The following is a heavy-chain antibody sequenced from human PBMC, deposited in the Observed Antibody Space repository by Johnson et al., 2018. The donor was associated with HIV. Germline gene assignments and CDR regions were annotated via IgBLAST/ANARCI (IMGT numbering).Heavy chain of an antibody. J-gene: IGHJ3*02. CDR2: IYSGGST. CDR3: ARDWSWRGSLKGGGAFDI. Sequence: QVQLVESGGGVVQPGRSLRLSCAASGFTFSSYAMHWVRQAPGKGLEWVAVIYSGGSTYYADSVKGRFTISRDSSKNTLYLQMNSLRAEDTAVFFCARDWSWRGSLKGGGAFDIWGQGTLVTVSA. V-gene: IGHV3-30*14. D-gene: IGHD1-26*01. CDR1: GFTFSSYA.